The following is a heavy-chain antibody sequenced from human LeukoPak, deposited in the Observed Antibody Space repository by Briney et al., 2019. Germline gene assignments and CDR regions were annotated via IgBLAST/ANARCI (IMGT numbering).Heavy chain of an antibody. D-gene: IGHD2-2*01. CDR2: IRYDGSNK. Sequence: GGSLRLSCAASGFTFSGYGMHWVRQAPGKGLEWVAFIRYDGSNKYYADSVKGRFTISRDNSKNTLYLQMNSLRAEDTAVYYCAKMSPYQLLSDYWGQGTLVTVSS. CDR3: AKMSPYQLLSDY. V-gene: IGHV3-30*02. CDR1: GFTFSGYG. J-gene: IGHJ4*02.